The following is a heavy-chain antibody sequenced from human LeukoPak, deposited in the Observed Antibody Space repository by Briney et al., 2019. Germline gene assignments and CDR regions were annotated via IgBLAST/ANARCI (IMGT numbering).Heavy chain of an antibody. CDR1: GGTFSSYA. CDR2: IIPIFGTA. J-gene: IGHJ4*02. CDR3: ARVLGSSSWSPTYYFDY. D-gene: IGHD6-6*01. V-gene: IGHV1-69*01. Sequence: EASVKVSCKASGGTFSSYAISWVRQAPGQGLEWMGGIIPIFGTANYAQKFQGRVTITADESTSTAYMELSSLRSEDTAVYYCARVLGSSSWSPTYYFDYWGQGTLVTVSS.